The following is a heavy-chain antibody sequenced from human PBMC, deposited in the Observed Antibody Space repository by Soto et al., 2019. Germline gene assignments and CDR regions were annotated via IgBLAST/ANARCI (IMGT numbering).Heavy chain of an antibody. Sequence: GASVKVSCKASGYTFTSYGISWVRQAPGQGLEWMGWISAYNGNTNYAQKLQGRVTMTTDTSTSTAYMELRSLRSDDTAVYYCARVWLTEPPNWFDPWGQGTLVTVSS. D-gene: IGHD5-12*01. V-gene: IGHV1-18*01. CDR1: GYTFTSYG. CDR2: ISAYNGNT. CDR3: ARVWLTEPPNWFDP. J-gene: IGHJ5*02.